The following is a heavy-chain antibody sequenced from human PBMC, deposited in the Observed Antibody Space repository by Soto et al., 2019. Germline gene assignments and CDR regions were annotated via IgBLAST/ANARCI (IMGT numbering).Heavy chain of an antibody. Sequence: SGGSLRLSCAASGFTFSSYAMSWVRQAPGKGLEWVSAISGSGGSTYYADSVKGRFTISRDNSKNTLYLQMNSLRAEDTAVYYCAKIPRELLRSPRTDYWGQGTLVTVSS. D-gene: IGHD1-26*01. J-gene: IGHJ4*02. V-gene: IGHV3-23*01. CDR3: AKIPRELLRSPRTDY. CDR2: ISGSGGST. CDR1: GFTFSSYA.